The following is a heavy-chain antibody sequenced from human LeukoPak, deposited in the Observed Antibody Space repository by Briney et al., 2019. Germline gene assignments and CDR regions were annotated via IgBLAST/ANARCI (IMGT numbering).Heavy chain of an antibody. CDR1: GFTFSDYY. V-gene: IGHV3-11*04. CDR2: ISSSGSTI. D-gene: IGHD3-22*01. Sequence: GGSLRLSCAASGFTFSDYYMSWIRQAPGQGLEWVSYISSSGSTIYYADSVKGRFTISRDNAKNSLYLQMNSLRAEDTAVYYCARTDYYDSSGYYPRWGQGTMVTVSS. J-gene: IGHJ3*01. CDR3: ARTDYYDSSGYYPR.